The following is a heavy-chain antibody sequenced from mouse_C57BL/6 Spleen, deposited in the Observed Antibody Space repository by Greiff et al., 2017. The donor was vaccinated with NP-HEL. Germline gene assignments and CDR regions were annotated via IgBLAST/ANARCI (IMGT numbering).Heavy chain of an antibody. J-gene: IGHJ3*01. CDR3: ANYYGSSYWFAY. CDR1: GYTFTSYW. CDR2: IDPSDSYT. V-gene: IGHV1-59*01. Sequence: VQLQQPGAELVRPGTSVKLSCKASGYTFTSYWMHWVKQRPGQGLEWIGVIDPSDSYTNYNQKFKGKATLTVGTSSSTAYMHLSSLTSEDSAVYYFANYYGSSYWFAYWGQGTLVTVSA. D-gene: IGHD1-1*01.